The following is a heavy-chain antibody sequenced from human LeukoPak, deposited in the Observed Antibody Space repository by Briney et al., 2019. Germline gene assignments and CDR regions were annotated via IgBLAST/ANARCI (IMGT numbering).Heavy chain of an antibody. CDR3: ARDQGVVQFDY. CDR1: GFTFSSYA. V-gene: IGHV3-30-3*01. CDR2: ISYDGSNK. J-gene: IGHJ4*02. Sequence: GGSLRLSCAASGFTFSSYAMHWVRQAPGKGLEWVAVISYDGSNKYYADSMKGRFTISRDNTKNSLYLQMDSLRAEDTAVYYCARDQGVVQFDYWGQGTLVTVSS. D-gene: IGHD6-19*01.